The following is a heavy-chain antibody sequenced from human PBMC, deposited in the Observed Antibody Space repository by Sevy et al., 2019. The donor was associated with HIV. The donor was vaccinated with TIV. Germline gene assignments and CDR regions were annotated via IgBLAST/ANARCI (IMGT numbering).Heavy chain of an antibody. V-gene: IGHV3-30-3*01. CDR1: GFTFSSYA. CDR3: ARDVKTTLCGSYFCSSGIGY. D-gene: IGHD1-26*01. J-gene: IGHJ4*02. Sequence: GGSLRLSCAASGFTFSSYAMHWVRQAPGKGLEWVAVISYDGSKKYYADSVKGRFTISRDNSKNTLYLQMNSLRAEDTAVYYCARDVKTTLCGSYFCSSGIGYWGQGTLVTVSS. CDR2: ISYDGSKK.